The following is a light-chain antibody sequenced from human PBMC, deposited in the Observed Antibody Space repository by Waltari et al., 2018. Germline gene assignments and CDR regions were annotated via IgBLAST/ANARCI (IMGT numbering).Light chain of an antibody. Sequence: DIQMTQSPPSLSASIGDRVTISCRASQTIDIYLNWYQQRPGKAPNLLIYTASNLQTGVPSRFSGSGSGTDFTLTISRPQPEDFATYYCQQSYDTAFTFGPGTKVDI. CDR1: QTIDIY. CDR3: QQSYDTAFT. J-gene: IGKJ3*01. V-gene: IGKV1-39*01. CDR2: TAS.